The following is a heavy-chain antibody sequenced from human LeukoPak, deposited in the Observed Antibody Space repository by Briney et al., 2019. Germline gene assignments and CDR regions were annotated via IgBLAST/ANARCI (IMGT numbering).Heavy chain of an antibody. D-gene: IGHD6-19*01. J-gene: IGHJ5*02. CDR1: GDSIISGSYY. V-gene: IGHV4-61*01. Sequence: SETLSLTCSVSGDSIISGSYYWSWIRQPPGKGLEWIGYIYYSGSTNYNPSLKSRVTISVDASKNQFSLKLSSVTAADTAVYYCARDSSGWYHWFDPWGQGTLVTVSS. CDR3: ARDSSGWYHWFDP. CDR2: IYYSGST.